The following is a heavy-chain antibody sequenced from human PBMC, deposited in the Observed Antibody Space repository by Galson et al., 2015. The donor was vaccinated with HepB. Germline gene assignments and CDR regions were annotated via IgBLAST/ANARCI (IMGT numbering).Heavy chain of an antibody. CDR1: GDSVSNNNAA. V-gene: IGHV6-1*01. CDR2: TYSRSKFYT. Sequence: CAISGDSVSNNNAAWNRIRQSPSRGLEWLGRTYSRSKFYTEYAVSVRSRITINADTSKNQFSLQLNSVTPEDTAVYYCARGSSFDFNVWGQGTMVSVSS. CDR3: ARGSSFDFNV. J-gene: IGHJ3*01. D-gene: IGHD3-3*02.